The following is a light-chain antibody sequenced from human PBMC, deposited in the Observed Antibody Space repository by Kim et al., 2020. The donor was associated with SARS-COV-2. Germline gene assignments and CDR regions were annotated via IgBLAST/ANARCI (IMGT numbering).Light chain of an antibody. V-gene: IGLV3-19*01. CDR1: SLRSYY. CDR2: GKN. J-gene: IGLJ2*01. Sequence: SSELTQDPAVSVALGQTVRITCQGDSLRSYYATWYQQKPGQAPILVIYGKNNRPSGIPDRFSGSSSGNTASLTITGTQAGDEAEYYCNSRDSNDNVVFGGGTKLTVL. CDR3: NSRDSNDNVV.